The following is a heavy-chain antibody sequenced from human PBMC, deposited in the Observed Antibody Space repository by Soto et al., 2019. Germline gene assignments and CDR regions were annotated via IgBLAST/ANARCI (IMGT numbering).Heavy chain of an antibody. J-gene: IGHJ5*02. CDR1: GGTFNTHS. V-gene: IGHV1-69*01. Sequence: QVQLVQSGAEVQKPGSSVKVSCKVSGGTFNTHSFNWVRQAPRQGLEWMGGIIPMFDSTVYSQRFQGRVTITADESTRTVYMELSSLRSEDTALYYCARDPNCKTSSCHKWFDPWGQGTLVTVSS. CDR3: ARDPNCKTSSCHKWFDP. D-gene: IGHD2-2*01. CDR2: IIPMFDST.